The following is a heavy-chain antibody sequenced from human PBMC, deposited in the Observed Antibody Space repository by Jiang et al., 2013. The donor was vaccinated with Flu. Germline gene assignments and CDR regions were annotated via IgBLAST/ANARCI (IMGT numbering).Heavy chain of an antibody. CDR3: ARGRWGYYLGY. D-gene: IGHD3-22*01. J-gene: IGHJ4*02. CDR1: GGSFSGYY. CDR2: INHSGST. Sequence: LLKPSETLSLTCAVYGGSFSGYYWSWIRQPPGKGLEWIGEINHSGSTNYNPSLKSRVTISVDTSKNQFSLKLSSVTAADTAVYYCARGRWGYYLGYWGQGTLVTVSS. V-gene: IGHV4-34*01.